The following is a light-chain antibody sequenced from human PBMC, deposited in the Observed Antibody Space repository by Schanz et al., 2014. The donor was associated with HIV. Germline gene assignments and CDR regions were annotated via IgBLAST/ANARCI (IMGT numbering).Light chain of an antibody. CDR3: SSYAGSKNLVV. CDR2: AVS. CDR1: SSDVGTYNY. Sequence: QSALTQPPSASGSPGQSVTISCTGTSSDVGTYNYVSWYQQHPGKAPRLVIFAVSERPSGVPDRFSGSKSGNTASLTLSGLQADDEADYYCSSYAGSKNLVVFGGGTKLTVL. J-gene: IGLJ2*01. V-gene: IGLV2-8*01.